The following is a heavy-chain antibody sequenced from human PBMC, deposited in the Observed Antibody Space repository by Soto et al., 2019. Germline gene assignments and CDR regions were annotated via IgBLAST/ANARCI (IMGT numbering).Heavy chain of an antibody. CDR1: GYSFTSYW. CDR2: IYPGDSDT. CDR3: ARRVEMATNHNWFDP. J-gene: IGHJ5*02. V-gene: IGHV5-51*01. D-gene: IGHD5-12*01. Sequence: PGESLKISCKGSGYSFTSYWIGWVRQMPGKGLEWMGIIYPGDSDTRYSPSFQGQVTISADKSISTAYLQWSSLKASDTAMYYCARRVEMATNHNWFDPWGQGTLVTVSS.